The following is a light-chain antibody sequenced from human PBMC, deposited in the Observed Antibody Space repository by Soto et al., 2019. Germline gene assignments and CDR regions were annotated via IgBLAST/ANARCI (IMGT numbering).Light chain of an antibody. CDR2: GAS. V-gene: IGKV1-5*01. CDR3: EQYARYST. Sequence: IQMTQSPSTLSASIGDRVTITCRASQTISTWLAWYQQKPGKAPNLLMYGASTLRSGVPSRFSGSGSGTEFTLTISSLQPDDFATYFCEQYARYSTFGQGTRLEF. J-gene: IGKJ5*01. CDR1: QTISTW.